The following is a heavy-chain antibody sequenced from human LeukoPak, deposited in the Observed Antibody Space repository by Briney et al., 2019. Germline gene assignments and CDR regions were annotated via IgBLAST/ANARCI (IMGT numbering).Heavy chain of an antibody. Sequence: SETLSLTCTVSGGSISSYYWSWIRQPPGKGLEWIGYIYYSGSTNYNPSLMSRVTISVDTSKNQFSLKLSSVTAADTAVYYCARLDTAMRYYDMDVWGQGTTVTVSS. J-gene: IGHJ6*02. CDR2: IYYSGST. CDR1: GGSISSYY. CDR3: ARLDTAMRYYDMDV. D-gene: IGHD5-18*01. V-gene: IGHV4-59*01.